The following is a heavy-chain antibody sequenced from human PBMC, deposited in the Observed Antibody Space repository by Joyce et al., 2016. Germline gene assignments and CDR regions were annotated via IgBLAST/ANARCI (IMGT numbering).Heavy chain of an antibody. Sequence: QVQLVQSGAEVKEPGASVKVSCKASGGAFFTYTIVWVRQTPGQGLEWMGKIVPGLSVENHAQKFQGRVTMTADRSTNTAYMELSSLTSDDTAVYFCARGGYCGGDCYDYWGQGTQVTVAS. J-gene: IGHJ4*02. V-gene: IGHV1-69*02. CDR2: IVPGLSVE. D-gene: IGHD2-21*01. CDR1: GGAFFTYT. CDR3: ARGGYCGGDCYDY.